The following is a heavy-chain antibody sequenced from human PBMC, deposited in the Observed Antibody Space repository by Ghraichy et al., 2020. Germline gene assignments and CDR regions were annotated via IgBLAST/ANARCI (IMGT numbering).Heavy chain of an antibody. Sequence: GESLNISCAASGFTFSSYWMNWVRQAPGKGLEWVANIKQDGSEKYYVDSVKGRFTISRDNAENSLYLQMNSLRAEDTAVYYCAPSPYDTPPGDNWGQGTLVTVSS. D-gene: IGHD3-22*01. J-gene: IGHJ4*02. CDR2: IKQDGSEK. CDR1: GFTFSSYW. CDR3: APSPYDTPPGDN. V-gene: IGHV3-7*01.